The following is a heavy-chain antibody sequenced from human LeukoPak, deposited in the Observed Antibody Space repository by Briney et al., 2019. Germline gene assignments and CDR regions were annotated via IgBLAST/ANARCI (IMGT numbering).Heavy chain of an antibody. CDR3: ARAVFDY. CDR2: INPSGGST. J-gene: IGHJ4*02. Sequence: ASVKVSCKASGYSFTSYYMHWVRQAPGQGLEWMGIINPSGGSTNYAQKFQGRVTMTRDMPTSTVYMELSSLRSEDTAVYYCARAVFDYWGQGTLVTVSS. V-gene: IGHV1-46*01. CDR1: GYSFTSYY.